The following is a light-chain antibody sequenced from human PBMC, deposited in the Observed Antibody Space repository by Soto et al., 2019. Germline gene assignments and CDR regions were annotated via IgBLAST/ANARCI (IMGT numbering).Light chain of an antibody. V-gene: IGLV2-14*01. CDR1: SSDVGGYNY. CDR2: EVS. Sequence: QSVLTQPASVSGSPGQSITISCTGTSSDVGGYNYVSWYQQHPGKAPKLMIYEVSNRPSGVSNRFSVSKSGNTASLTISGLQAEDEADYYFSSYTSSSTSFGGGTKVTVL. J-gene: IGLJ2*01. CDR3: SSYTSSSTS.